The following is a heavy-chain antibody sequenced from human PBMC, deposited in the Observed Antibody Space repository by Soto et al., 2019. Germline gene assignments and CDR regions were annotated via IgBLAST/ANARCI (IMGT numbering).Heavy chain of an antibody. CDR2: INHSGST. V-gene: IGHV4-34*01. J-gene: IGHJ4*02. CDR3: ARDKITGLFDY. Sequence: QVQLQQWGAGLLKPSETLSLTCAVYGGSFSGYYWTWIRQPPGTGLEWIGEINHSGSTHYNPSLKGRVTIAVDTSKNQFSLKLTSVTAAVTAVYYCARDKITGLFDYWGQGTLVTVSS. D-gene: IGHD2-8*02. CDR1: GGSFSGYY.